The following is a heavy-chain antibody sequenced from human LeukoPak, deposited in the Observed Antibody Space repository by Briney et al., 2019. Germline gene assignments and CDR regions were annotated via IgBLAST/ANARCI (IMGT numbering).Heavy chain of an antibody. CDR3: VVLGRPRNYYYYYGMDV. CDR1: GFTFSSYG. Sequence: PSGGSLRLSCAASGFTFSSYGMHWVRQAPGKGLEWVAVISYDGSNKYYADSVKGRFTISRDNSKNTLYLQMNSLRAEDTAVYYCVVLGRPRNYYYYYGMDVWGQGTTVTVSS. V-gene: IGHV3-30*19. D-gene: IGHD3-3*02. J-gene: IGHJ6*02. CDR2: ISYDGSNK.